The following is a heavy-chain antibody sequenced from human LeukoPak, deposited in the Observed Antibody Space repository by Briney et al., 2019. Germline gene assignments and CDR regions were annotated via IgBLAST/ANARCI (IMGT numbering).Heavy chain of an antibody. CDR2: IYYSGIT. CDR1: GGSISSYY. Sequence: IPSETLSLTCTVSGGSISSYYWSWIRQPPGKGLEWIGYIYYSGITNYNPSLKSRVTISVDTSKNHFSLKLSSVTAADTAVYYCATRTRIAAAGTDWFDPWGQGTLVTVSS. D-gene: IGHD6-13*01. CDR3: ATRTRIAAAGTDWFDP. J-gene: IGHJ5*02. V-gene: IGHV4-59*12.